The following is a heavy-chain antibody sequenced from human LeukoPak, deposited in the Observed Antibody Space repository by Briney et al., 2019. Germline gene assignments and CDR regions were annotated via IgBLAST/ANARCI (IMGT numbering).Heavy chain of an antibody. J-gene: IGHJ4*02. Sequence: GGSLRLSCAASGFTFSSYAMSWVRQAPGKGLEWVSAISGSGGSTYYADSVKGRFTISRDNSKNTLYLQMNSLRAEDTAVYYCAKDPTYCYDSSGYYYAYWGQGTLVTVSS. CDR3: AKDPTYCYDSSGYYYAY. CDR1: GFTFSSYA. D-gene: IGHD3-22*01. V-gene: IGHV3-23*01. CDR2: ISGSGGST.